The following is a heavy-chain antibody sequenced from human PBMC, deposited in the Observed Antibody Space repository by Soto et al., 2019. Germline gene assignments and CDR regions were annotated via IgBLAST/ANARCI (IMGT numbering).Heavy chain of an antibody. CDR2: IDPSDSYT. CDR3: ARLCSTSCYKHGMDV. J-gene: IGHJ6*02. V-gene: IGHV5-10-1*01. Sequence: PGESLKISCKGSGYSFTSYWISWVRQMPGKGLEWMGRIDPSDSYTNYSPSFQGHVTISADKSISTAYLQWSSLKASDTAMYYCARLCSTSCYKHGMDVWGQGTTVTV. D-gene: IGHD2-2*02. CDR1: GYSFTSYW.